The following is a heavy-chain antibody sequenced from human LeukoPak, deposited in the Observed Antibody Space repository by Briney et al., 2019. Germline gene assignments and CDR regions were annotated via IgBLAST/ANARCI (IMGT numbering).Heavy chain of an antibody. CDR3: ARVGSGYDLAVGDYYYYNMDV. J-gene: IGHJ6*03. CDR2: ISAYNGNT. V-gene: IGHV1-18*01. D-gene: IGHD5-12*01. CDR1: GYTFTSYG. Sequence: GASVKVSCKASGYTFTSYGISWVRQAPGQGLEWMGWISAYNGNTNYAQKLQGRVTMTTDTSTSTAYMELRSLRPDDTAVYCCARVGSGYDLAVGDYYYYNMDVWGKGTTVTVSS.